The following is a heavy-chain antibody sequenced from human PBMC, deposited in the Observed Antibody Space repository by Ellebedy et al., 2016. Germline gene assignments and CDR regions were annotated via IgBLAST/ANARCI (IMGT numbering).Heavy chain of an antibody. CDR3: AKDTVGTTPYYFDY. V-gene: IGHV3-23*01. CDR2: ISGSGGNT. CDR1: GFTFSTYA. D-gene: IGHD4-23*01. J-gene: IGHJ4*02. Sequence: GESLKISXAASGFTFSTYAMTWIRQAPGKGLEWVSSISGSGGNTYYADSVKGRFTISRDNSKNTLYLQMNNLRAEDTAVYYCAKDTVGTTPYYFDYWGQGTLVTVSS.